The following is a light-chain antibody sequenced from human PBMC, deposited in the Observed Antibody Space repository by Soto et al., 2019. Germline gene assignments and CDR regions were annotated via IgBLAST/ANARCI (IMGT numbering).Light chain of an antibody. J-gene: IGKJ5*01. CDR1: QSVSSSTY. V-gene: IGKV3-20*01. Sequence: EIVLTQSPGTLSLSPGERATLSCRAIQSVSSSTYLAWYQQKPGQAPRLLIYDASSRATGIPDRFSGSGSGTDFTLTIGGLDPEDFAVYYCQQHGTSPITFGQGTRLEI. CDR3: QQHGTSPIT. CDR2: DAS.